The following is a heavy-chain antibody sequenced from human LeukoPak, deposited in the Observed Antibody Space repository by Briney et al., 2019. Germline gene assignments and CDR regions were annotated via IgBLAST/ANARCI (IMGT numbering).Heavy chain of an antibody. V-gene: IGHV3-33*01. J-gene: IGHJ4*02. D-gene: IGHD6-6*01. CDR2: MWFDGSNI. CDR3: ARDYSSSWLRFFDY. CDR1: GFTFSSYG. Sequence: GGSLRLSCAASGFTFSSYGMHWVRQAPGKGLEWVAVMWFDGSNIYYADSVKGRFTISRDDSKNTLYLQMNSLRAEDTAVYYCARDYSSSWLRFFDYWGQGTLVTVSS.